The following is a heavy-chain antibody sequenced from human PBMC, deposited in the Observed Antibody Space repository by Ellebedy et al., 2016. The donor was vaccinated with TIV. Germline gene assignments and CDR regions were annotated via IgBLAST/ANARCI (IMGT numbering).Heavy chain of an antibody. D-gene: IGHD2-21*02. CDR3: ARVGVPSAIGRRPYYYYYMDV. CDR1: GGSFSDYY. CDR2: INHSGST. Sequence: SETLSLXXAVYGGSFSDYYWGWIRQPPGKGLEWIGEINHSGSTNYIPSLKSRVTMSVDTSKTQFSLELGSLTAADTALYYCARVGVPSAIGRRPYYYYYMDVWGKGTAVTVSS. V-gene: IGHV4-34*01. J-gene: IGHJ6*03.